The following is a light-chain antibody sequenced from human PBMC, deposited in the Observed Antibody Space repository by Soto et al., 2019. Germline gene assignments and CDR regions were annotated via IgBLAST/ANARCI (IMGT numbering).Light chain of an antibody. J-gene: IGLJ1*01. V-gene: IGLV1-40*01. CDR1: SSNIGAPYD. CDR3: QSYDIRLNNYV. Sequence: QSVLTQPPSVSGAPGQGVTISCSGSSSNIGAPYDVHWYQHLPGTAPKLLLYGGNNRPSGVPDRFSGSRSGTSASLAITGLQAEDEADYYCQSYDIRLNNYVFGTGTKVNVL. CDR2: GGN.